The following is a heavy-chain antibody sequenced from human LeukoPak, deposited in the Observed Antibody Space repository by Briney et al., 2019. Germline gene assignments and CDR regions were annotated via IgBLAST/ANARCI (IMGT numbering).Heavy chain of an antibody. CDR2: ISASGGTT. V-gene: IGHV3-23*01. D-gene: IGHD4-17*01. J-gene: IGHJ5*02. Sequence: PGGSLRLSCAASGFTFSSYAMNWVRQAPGKGLEWVSAISASGGTTYYADSVKGRFTISRDNSKNTLYLQMNSLRAEDTAVYYCARDEYGDYGCDRWGQGTLVTVSS. CDR1: GFTFSSYA. CDR3: ARDEYGDYGCDR.